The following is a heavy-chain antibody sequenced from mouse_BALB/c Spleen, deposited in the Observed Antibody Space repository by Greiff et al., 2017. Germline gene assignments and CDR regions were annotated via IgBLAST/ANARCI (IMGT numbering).Heavy chain of an antibody. CDR1: GFNIKDTY. Sequence: VQLQQSGAELVKPGASVKMSCTASGFNIKDTYMHWVKQRPEQGLEWIGRIDPANGNTKYDPKFQGKATITADTSSNTAYLQLSSLTSEDTAVYYCARSAGYGGDAMDYWGQGTSVTVSS. CDR3: ARSAGYGGDAMDY. J-gene: IGHJ4*01. CDR2: IDPANGNT. V-gene: IGHV14-3*02. D-gene: IGHD2-2*01.